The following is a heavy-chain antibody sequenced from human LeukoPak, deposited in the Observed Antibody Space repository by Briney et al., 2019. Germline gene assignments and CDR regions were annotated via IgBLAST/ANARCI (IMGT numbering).Heavy chain of an antibody. V-gene: IGHV3-30*02. CDR3: AKDWNYGSYFDY. J-gene: IGHJ4*02. CDR2: IRYDGSNV. D-gene: IGHD1-7*01. Sequence: GGSLRLSCAGSGFTFSSYGIHWVRQAPGKGMEWVTFIRYDGSNVQYADSVQGRFTISRDNSKNTVCLQMNSLRVEDSGLYYCAKDWNYGSYFDYWGKGTLVTVSS. CDR1: GFTFSSYG.